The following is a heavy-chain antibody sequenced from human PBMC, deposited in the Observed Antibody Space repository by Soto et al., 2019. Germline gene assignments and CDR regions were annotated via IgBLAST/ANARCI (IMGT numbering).Heavy chain of an antibody. CDR1: GGTFSSYA. D-gene: IGHD3-3*01. CDR3: ARDRVVVFGVVSNWFDP. V-gene: IGHV1-69*13. CDR2: IIPIFGTA. J-gene: IGHJ5*02. Sequence: WASVKVSCKASGGTFSSYAISWVRQAPGQGLEWMGGIIPIFGTANYAQKFQGRVTITADESTSTAYMELSSLRSEDTAVYYCARDRVVVFGVVSNWFDPWGQGTLVTVSS.